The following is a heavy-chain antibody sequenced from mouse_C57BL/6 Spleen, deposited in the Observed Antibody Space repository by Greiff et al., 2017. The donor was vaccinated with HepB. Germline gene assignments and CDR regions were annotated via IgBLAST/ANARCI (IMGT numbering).Heavy chain of an antibody. Sequence: EVQRVESEGGLVQPGSSMKLSCTASGFTFSDYYMAWVRQVPEKGLEWVANINYDGSSTYYLDSLKSRFIISRDNAKNILYLRMSSLKSEDTATYYCARDGSDYYGSSYGYFDVWGTGTTVTVSS. V-gene: IGHV5-16*01. CDR3: ARDGSDYYGSSYGYFDV. CDR1: GFTFSDYY. J-gene: IGHJ1*03. CDR2: INYDGSST. D-gene: IGHD1-1*01.